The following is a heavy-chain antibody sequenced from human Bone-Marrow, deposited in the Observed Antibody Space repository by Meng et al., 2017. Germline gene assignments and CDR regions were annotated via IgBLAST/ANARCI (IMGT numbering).Heavy chain of an antibody. CDR1: GYTFITYD. CDR3: ARDWGWLQDYYYYYGMDV. Sequence: ASVKVSCKASGYTFITYDLNWVRQATGQGLEWMGWMNPNSGNAGYAQKFQGRVTISRNTSITTAYMELSSLRSEDTAVYYCARDWGWLQDYYYYYGMDVWGQGTTVTVSS. V-gene: IGHV1-8*03. CDR2: MNPNSGNA. J-gene: IGHJ6*02. D-gene: IGHD5-24*01.